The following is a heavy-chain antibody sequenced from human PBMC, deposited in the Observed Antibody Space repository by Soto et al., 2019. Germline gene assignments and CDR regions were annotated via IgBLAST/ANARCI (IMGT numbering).Heavy chain of an antibody. CDR3: ARGSQNRGGGARGVIGFQFSYYYYGMDV. CDR2: INHSGXT. J-gene: IGHJ6*02. V-gene: IGHV4-34*01. CDR1: GGSFSGYY. Sequence: QVQLQQWGAGLLKPSETLSLTCAVYGGSFSGYYWSXXXXXXXXXLEWIGEINHSGXTNYNPSLKSRVTISVDTSKNQFSLKLSSVTAADTAVYYCARGSQNRGGGARGVIGFQFSYYYYGMDVWGQGTTVTVSS. D-gene: IGHD3-10*01.